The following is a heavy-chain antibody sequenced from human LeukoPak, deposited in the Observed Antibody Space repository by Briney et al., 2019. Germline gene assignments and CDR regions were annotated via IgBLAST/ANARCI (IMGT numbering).Heavy chain of an antibody. CDR1: GGSISSSHW. CDR3: ARLAIAVTPYYFDF. J-gene: IGHJ4*02. Sequence: SETLSLTCAVSGGSISSSHWWSWVRQPPGKGLEWIGEVYHSGSTNYNASLESRVTISIDKSKNQFSLKLSSVTAADTAVYYCARLAIAVTPYYFDFWGQGTLVTVSS. V-gene: IGHV4-4*02. CDR2: VYHSGST. D-gene: IGHD6-19*01.